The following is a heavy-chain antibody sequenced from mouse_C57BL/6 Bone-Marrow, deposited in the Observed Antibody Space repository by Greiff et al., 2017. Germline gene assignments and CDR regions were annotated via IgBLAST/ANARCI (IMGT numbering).Heavy chain of an antibody. CDR2: IYPGNSDT. CDR1: GYTFTSYW. CDR3: TFTTVVATRGDY. J-gene: IGHJ2*01. V-gene: IGHV1-5*01. Sequence: VQLQQSGTVLARPGASVKMSCKTSGYTFTSYWMHWVKQRPGQGLEWIGAIYPGNSDTSYNQKFKGKAKLTAVTSASTAYMELSSLTNEDSAVXYCTFTTVVATRGDYWGQGTTLTVSS. D-gene: IGHD1-1*01.